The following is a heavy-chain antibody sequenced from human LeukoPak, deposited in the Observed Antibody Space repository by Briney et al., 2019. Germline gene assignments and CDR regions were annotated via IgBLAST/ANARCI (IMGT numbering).Heavy chain of an antibody. J-gene: IGHJ4*02. CDR1: GFTFDDYA. CDR3: AKDLGTTVTTPVY. Sequence: PGRSLRLSCAASGFTFDDYAMHWVRQAPGKGLEWVSGISWNSGSIGYADSVKGRFTISRDNAKNSLYLQVNSLRAEDTALYYCAKDLGTTVTTPVYWGQGTLVTVSS. D-gene: IGHD4-17*01. CDR2: ISWNSGSI. V-gene: IGHV3-9*01.